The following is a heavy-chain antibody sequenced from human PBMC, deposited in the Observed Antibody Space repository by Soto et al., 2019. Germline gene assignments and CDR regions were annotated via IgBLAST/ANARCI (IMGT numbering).Heavy chain of an antibody. CDR2: IYYSGST. D-gene: IGHD2-15*01. V-gene: IGHV4-39*01. CDR3: ARHDATLGGWFDP. CDR1: GGSISSSSYY. Sequence: PSETLSLTCTVSGGSISSSSYYWGWIRQPPGKGLEWIGSIYYSGSTYYNPSLKSRVTISVDTSKNQFSLKLSSVTAADTAVYYCARHDATLGGWFDPWGQGTLVTVSS. J-gene: IGHJ5*02.